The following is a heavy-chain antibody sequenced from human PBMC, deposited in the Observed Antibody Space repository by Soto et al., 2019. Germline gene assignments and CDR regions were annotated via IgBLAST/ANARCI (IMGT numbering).Heavy chain of an antibody. CDR3: ARALILTGYYIHDAFDI. J-gene: IGHJ3*02. Sequence: SETLSLTCTVSGGSISSGGYYWSWIRQHPGKGLEWIGYIYYSGSTNYNPSLKSRVTISVDTSKNQFSLKLSSVTAADTAVYYCARALILTGYYIHDAFDIWGQGTMVTVSS. CDR2: IYYSGST. CDR1: GGSISSGGYY. V-gene: IGHV4-61*08. D-gene: IGHD3-9*01.